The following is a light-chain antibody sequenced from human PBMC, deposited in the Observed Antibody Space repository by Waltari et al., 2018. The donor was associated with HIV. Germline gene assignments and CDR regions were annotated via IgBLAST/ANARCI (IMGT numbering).Light chain of an antibody. CDR3: CSYAGSSTPVV. Sequence: QSALTQPASVSGSPGQSITISCTGTSSDVGSYNLVSWYQQHPGKAPKLMIYEVSKRPSGGSNRFSGSKSGNTASLTIPGLQAEDEADYYCCSYAGSSTPVVFGGGTKLTVL. J-gene: IGLJ2*01. CDR2: EVS. CDR1: SSDVGSYNL. V-gene: IGLV2-23*02.